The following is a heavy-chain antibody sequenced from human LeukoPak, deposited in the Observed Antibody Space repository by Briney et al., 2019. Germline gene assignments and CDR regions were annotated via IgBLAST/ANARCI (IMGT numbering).Heavy chain of an antibody. D-gene: IGHD3-9*01. Sequence: ASVKVSCKASGYTFTCYGISWVRQAPGQGLEWMGWISAYNGNTNYAQKLQGRVTMTTDTSTSTAYMELRSLRSDDTAVYYCARNVLRYFDWLPRQDYWGQGTLVTVSS. CDR2: ISAYNGNT. J-gene: IGHJ4*02. CDR3: ARNVLRYFDWLPRQDY. V-gene: IGHV1-18*01. CDR1: GYTFTCYG.